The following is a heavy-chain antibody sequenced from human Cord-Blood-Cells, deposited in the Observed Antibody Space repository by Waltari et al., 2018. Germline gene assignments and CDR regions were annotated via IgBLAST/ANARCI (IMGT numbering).Heavy chain of an antibody. CDR3: ASQGYSYGYYFDY. Sequence: QVQLVQSGAEVKKPGSSVQVSCKASGGTFSSYAISWVRQAPGQGLEWMGGIIPIFGTANYAQKFQGRVTITAGESTSTAYMELSSLRSEDTAVYYCASQGYSYGYYFDYWGQGTLVTVSS. V-gene: IGHV1-69*01. J-gene: IGHJ4*02. CDR2: IIPIFGTA. D-gene: IGHD5-18*01. CDR1: GGTFSSYA.